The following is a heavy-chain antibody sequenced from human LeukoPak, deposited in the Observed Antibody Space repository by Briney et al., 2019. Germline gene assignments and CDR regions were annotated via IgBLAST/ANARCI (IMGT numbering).Heavy chain of an antibody. CDR2: IYYSGST. J-gene: IGHJ4*02. V-gene: IGHV4-31*03. CDR1: GGSISSGGYY. CDR3: ARGAVNTFVYFDY. Sequence: SETLSLTCTVSGGSISSGGYYWSWIRQHPGKGLEWIGYIYYSGSTYYNPSLKSRVTISVDTSKNQFSLKLSSVTAADTAVYFCARGAVNTFVYFDYWGQGTLVTVSS. D-gene: IGHD4-17*01.